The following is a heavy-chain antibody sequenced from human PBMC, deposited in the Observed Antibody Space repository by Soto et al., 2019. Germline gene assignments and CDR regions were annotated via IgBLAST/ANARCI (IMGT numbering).Heavy chain of an antibody. J-gene: IGHJ4*02. Sequence: GESLKISCGASGFTFTNFWMHWVRQVPGKGLVWVSRIDTSGTSTSYADSVKGRFTISRDNAKSTVTLQMNSLRAEDTGVYYCARDSWYFDVWSQGSLVTVSS. CDR1: GFTFTNFW. CDR2: IDTSGTST. V-gene: IGHV3-74*01. D-gene: IGHD6-13*01. CDR3: ARDSWYFDV.